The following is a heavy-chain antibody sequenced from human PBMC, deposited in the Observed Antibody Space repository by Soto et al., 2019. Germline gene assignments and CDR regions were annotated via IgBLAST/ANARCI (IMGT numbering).Heavy chain of an antibody. D-gene: IGHD3-10*01. CDR1: GFIFSAYA. V-gene: IGHV3-23*01. Sequence: PGGSLRLSCTGFGFIFSAYAMSWVRQAPGKGLEWVASISCVGGTTYYADSVKGRFTISRDNSKNTLYLHMNSLGGEDTAIYYCAKDMGYWGQGTLVTVSS. J-gene: IGHJ4*02. CDR3: AKDMGY. CDR2: ISCVGGTT.